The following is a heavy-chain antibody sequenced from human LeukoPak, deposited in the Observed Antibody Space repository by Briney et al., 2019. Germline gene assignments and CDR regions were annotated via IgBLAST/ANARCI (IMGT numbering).Heavy chain of an antibody. Sequence: PGGSLRLSCAASGFTFSSYEMNWVRQAPGKGLEWVSYISSSGSTIYYADSVKGRFTISRDNAKNSLYLQMNSLRAEDTAVYYCAPLAVAGTPRDYWGQGTLVTVSS. CDR1: GFTFSSYE. V-gene: IGHV3-48*03. D-gene: IGHD6-19*01. CDR2: ISSSGSTI. CDR3: APLAVAGTPRDY. J-gene: IGHJ4*02.